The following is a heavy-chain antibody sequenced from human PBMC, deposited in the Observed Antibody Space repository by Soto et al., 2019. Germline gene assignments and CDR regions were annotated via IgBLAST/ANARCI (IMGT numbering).Heavy chain of an antibody. CDR1: GGTFSSYA. Sequence: QVQLVQSGAEVKKPGSSVKVSCKASGGTFSSYAISWVRHAPGQWLEWMGRIIPILGIANYAQKCQGRVTINADKTPSKGYRKQSSLRSEDTDVYFRARNGAYSSSTSCNLPYDYYMDVCCNGTTVTVSS. V-gene: IGHV1-69*02. CDR3: ARNGAYSSSTSCNLPYDYYMDV. CDR2: IIPILGIA. D-gene: IGHD2-2*01. J-gene: IGHJ6*03.